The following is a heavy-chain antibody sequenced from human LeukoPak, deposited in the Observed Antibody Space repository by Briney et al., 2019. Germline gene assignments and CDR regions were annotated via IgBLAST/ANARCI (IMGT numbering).Heavy chain of an antibody. J-gene: IGHJ5*02. CDR2: INPSGGST. CDR3: ARSRFGVVVPAAIGESWNT. Sequence: AAVKVSCKASGYTFTSYYMHWVRQAPGQGLEWMGIINPSGGSTSYAQKFQGRVTMTRDTSTSTVYMELSSLRSEDTAVYYCARSRFGVVVPAAIGESWNTWGQGTLVTVSS. D-gene: IGHD2-2*02. CDR1: GYTFTSYY. V-gene: IGHV1-46*03.